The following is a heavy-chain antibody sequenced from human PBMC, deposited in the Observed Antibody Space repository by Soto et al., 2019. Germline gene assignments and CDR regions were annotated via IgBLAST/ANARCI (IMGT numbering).Heavy chain of an antibody. CDR3: AREPKRSTGYSSDTTFDY. V-gene: IGHV5-10-1*01. Sequence: GESLKISCKGSGYSFPSYWINWVRQMPGKGLEWMGRIDPSDSYTNYSPSFQGHVTISADKSISTAYLQWSSLKASDTAMYYCAREPKRSTGYSSDTTFDYWGQGTLVTVSS. J-gene: IGHJ4*02. CDR1: GYSFPSYW. D-gene: IGHD6-25*01. CDR2: IDPSDSYT.